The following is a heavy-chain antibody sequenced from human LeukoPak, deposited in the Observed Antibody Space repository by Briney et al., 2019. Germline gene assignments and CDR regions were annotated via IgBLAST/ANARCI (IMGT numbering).Heavy chain of an antibody. CDR3: ARAGYCSSTSCYGDRGAFDI. CDR1: GFTFSSYW. V-gene: IGHV3-74*01. Sequence: GGSLRLSCAASGFTFSSYWMHWVRQAPGKGLVWVSRINSDGSSTSYADSVKGRFTISRDNAKNTLYLQMNSLRAEDTAVYYCARAGYCSSTSCYGDRGAFDIWGQGTMVTVSS. CDR2: INSDGSST. D-gene: IGHD2-2*01. J-gene: IGHJ3*02.